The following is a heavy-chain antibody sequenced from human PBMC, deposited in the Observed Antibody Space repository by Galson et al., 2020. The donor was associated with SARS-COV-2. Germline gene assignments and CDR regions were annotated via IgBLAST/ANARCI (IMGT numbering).Heavy chain of an antibody. CDR1: GFSLSTSGMC. CDR2: IDWDDDK. CDR3: ARIKADILTGYYLFDY. J-gene: IGHJ4*02. V-gene: IGHV2-70*01. Sequence: SGPTLVKPTQTLTLTCTFSGFSLSTSGMCVSWIRQPPGKALEWLALIDWDDDKYYSTSLKTRLTISKDTSKNQVVLTMTNMGPVDTATYYCARIKADILTGYYLFDYWGQGTLVTVSS. D-gene: IGHD3-9*01.